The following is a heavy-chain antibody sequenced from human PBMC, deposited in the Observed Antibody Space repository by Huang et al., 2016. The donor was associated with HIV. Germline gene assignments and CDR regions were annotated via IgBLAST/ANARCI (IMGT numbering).Heavy chain of an antibody. J-gene: IGHJ4*02. Sequence: QVQLMQSGAEVKKPGASVNVSCKSSGYIFSNYGISWGRQAPGQGLEGMAWSSAYHGNTHYAQRLQDRVTLTTDTATGTAYMELRSLTSDDTAIYYCARDVPVAAAPLLDYWGQGTLVTVSS. CDR3: ARDVPVAAAPLLDY. D-gene: IGHD6-13*01. CDR1: GYIFSNYG. V-gene: IGHV1-18*01. CDR2: SSAYHGNT.